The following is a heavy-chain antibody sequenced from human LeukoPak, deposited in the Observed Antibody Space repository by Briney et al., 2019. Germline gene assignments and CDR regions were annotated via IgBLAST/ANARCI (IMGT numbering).Heavy chain of an antibody. J-gene: IGHJ4*02. CDR1: GFSFRSFW. D-gene: IGHD3-10*01. Sequence: PGGSLRLSCAASGFSFRSFWMSWVRQAPGKGLEWVASIKEDGSDKYYVESVKGRFTISRENARNSLYLQMNSLRAEDTAVYYCARVLWFGGIYYCDYWGQGTLVTVSS. V-gene: IGHV3-7*04. CDR3: ARVLWFGGIYYCDY. CDR2: IKEDGSDK.